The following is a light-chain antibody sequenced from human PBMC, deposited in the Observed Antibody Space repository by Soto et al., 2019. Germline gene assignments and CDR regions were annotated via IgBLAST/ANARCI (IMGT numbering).Light chain of an antibody. J-gene: IGKJ1*01. V-gene: IGKV4-1*01. CDR1: QNLLSSSNKKNY. CDR2: WAS. Sequence: DIVMTQSPDSLAVSLGERATINCKSSQNLLSSSNKKNYLAWYQQKPGQPPKLLMYWASTRESGVPDRFTGSGSGTDFTLTISSLQAEDGAVYFCQQYYTGRTFGQGTRVEIK. CDR3: QQYYTGRT.